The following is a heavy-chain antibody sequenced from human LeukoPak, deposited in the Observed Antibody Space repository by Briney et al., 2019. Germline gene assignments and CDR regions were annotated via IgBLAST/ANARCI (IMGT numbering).Heavy chain of an antibody. V-gene: IGHV4-4*07. Sequence: SETLSLTCTVSGGSISGYYWSWIGQPAGKGLEWIGRIYTSGSNNYNPSLKSRVTMSVDTSKNQFSLKLSSVTAADTAMYYCAREVADYGGYYYYHYMDVWGKGTTVTISS. CDR2: IYTSGSN. CDR1: GGSISGYY. D-gene: IGHD4-23*01. J-gene: IGHJ6*03. CDR3: AREVADYGGYYYYHYMDV.